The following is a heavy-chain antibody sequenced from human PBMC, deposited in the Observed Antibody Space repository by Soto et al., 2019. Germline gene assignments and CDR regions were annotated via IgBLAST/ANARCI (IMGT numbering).Heavy chain of an antibody. Sequence: GGSLRLSCAASGFTFSSYGMHWVRQAPGKGLEWVAVISYDGSNKYYADSVKGRFTISRDNSKNTLYLQMNSLRAEDTAVYYCAKDSGYCSGGSCYSPPWGQGTLVTVSS. CDR1: GFTFSSYG. CDR2: ISYDGSNK. D-gene: IGHD2-15*01. V-gene: IGHV3-30*18. CDR3: AKDSGYCSGGSCYSPP. J-gene: IGHJ5*02.